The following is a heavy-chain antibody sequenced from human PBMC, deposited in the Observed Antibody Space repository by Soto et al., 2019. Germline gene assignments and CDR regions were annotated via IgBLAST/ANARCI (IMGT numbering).Heavy chain of an antibody. D-gene: IGHD3-9*01. J-gene: IGHJ5*02. Sequence: QVPLVQSGAEVKKPGASVKVSCKASGYTFTSYAMHWVRQAPGQRLEWMGWINAGNGNTKYSQKFQGRVTITRDTSASTAYMELSSVSSEDTAVYYCAREERPYYDILTGDYMACWFDPWGQGTLVTVSS. CDR1: GYTFTSYA. V-gene: IGHV1-3*01. CDR3: AREERPYYDILTGDYMACWFDP. CDR2: INAGNGNT.